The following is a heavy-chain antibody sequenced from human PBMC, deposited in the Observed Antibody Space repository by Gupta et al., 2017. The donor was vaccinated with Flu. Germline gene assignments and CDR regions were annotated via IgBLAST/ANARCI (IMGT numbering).Heavy chain of an antibody. CDR2: INPNSGGT. CDR3: ARVSLLAEYYYYGMDV. V-gene: IGHV1-2*02. CDR1: GYTFTGYY. J-gene: IGHJ6*02. Sequence: QVQLVQSGAEVKKPGASVKVSCKASGYTFTGYYMHWVRQAPGQGLEWMGWINPNSGGTNYAQKFQGRVTMTRDTSISTAYMELSRLRSDDTAVYYCARVSLLAEYYYYGMDVWGQGTTVTVSS. D-gene: IGHD3-16*01.